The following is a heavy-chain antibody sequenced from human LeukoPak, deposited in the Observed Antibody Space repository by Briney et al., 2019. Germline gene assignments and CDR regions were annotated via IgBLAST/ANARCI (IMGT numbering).Heavy chain of an antibody. CDR2: MYYSGTT. D-gene: IGHD3-3*01. CDR3: ARVGFWSGSYTGYFDY. CDR1: RGSIIGYY. V-gene: IGHV4-59*12. Sequence: PSETLSLTCTVSRGSIIGYYWTWIRQPPGKGPQWIGYMYYSGTTKYNPSLKSRVTTSMDTSKNQFSLKVNSVTAADTAVYYCARVGFWSGSYTGYFDYWGQGALVTVSS. J-gene: IGHJ4*02.